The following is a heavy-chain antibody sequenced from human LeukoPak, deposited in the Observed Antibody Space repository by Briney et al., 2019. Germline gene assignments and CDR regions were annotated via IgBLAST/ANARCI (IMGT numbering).Heavy chain of an antibody. D-gene: IGHD6-19*01. Sequence: PGGSLRLSCAASGFTFSSYAMHWVRQAPGKGLEWVAVISYDGSNKYYADSVKGRFTISRDNSKNTLYLQMNSLRAEDTAVYYCARGLARYYYMDVWGKGTTVTVSS. CDR3: ARGLARYYYMDV. CDR1: GFTFSSYA. V-gene: IGHV3-30*04. CDR2: ISYDGSNK. J-gene: IGHJ6*03.